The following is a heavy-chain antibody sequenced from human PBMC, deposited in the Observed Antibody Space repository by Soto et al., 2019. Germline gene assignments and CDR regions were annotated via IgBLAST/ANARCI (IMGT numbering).Heavy chain of an antibody. CDR1: GGSLSRYY. CDR2: ISTSGST. CDR3: AAYSSTLGTFDI. Sequence: SETLSLTCIVSGGSLSRYYWTWIRQPAGKGLEWIGRISTSGSTNYNPSLKSRVTMSVDTSKNQFSLKLSSVAAADTAVYYCAAYSSTLGTFDIWGQGTKVTVSS. J-gene: IGHJ3*02. V-gene: IGHV4-4*07. D-gene: IGHD6-13*01.